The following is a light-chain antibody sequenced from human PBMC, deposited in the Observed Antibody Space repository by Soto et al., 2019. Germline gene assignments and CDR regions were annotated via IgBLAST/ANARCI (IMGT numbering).Light chain of an antibody. CDR2: EVN. J-gene: IGLJ2*01. V-gene: IGLV2-14*01. Sequence: QSALIQPASVSGSPGQAITISCTGTSSDVGGYNYISWYQQHPGKAPKLIIYEVNNRPSGVSNRFSGSKSGNTASLTISGLQAEDETDYYCSSYTTSSTVVFGGGTKVTVL. CDR3: SSYTTSSTVV. CDR1: SSDVGGYNY.